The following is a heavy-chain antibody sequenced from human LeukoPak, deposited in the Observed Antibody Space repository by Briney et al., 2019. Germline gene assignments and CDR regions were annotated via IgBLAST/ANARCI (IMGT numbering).Heavy chain of an antibody. J-gene: IGHJ4*02. CDR3: ARGRVPATSFDY. Sequence: PSETLSLTCAVSGGSISSYYWSWIRQPPGKGLEWIGYIYYSGSTNYNPSLKSRVTISVDTSKNQFSLKLSSVTAADTAVYYCARGRVPATSFDYWGQGTLVTVSS. V-gene: IGHV4-59*01. CDR2: IYYSGST. D-gene: IGHD2-2*01. CDR1: GGSISSYY.